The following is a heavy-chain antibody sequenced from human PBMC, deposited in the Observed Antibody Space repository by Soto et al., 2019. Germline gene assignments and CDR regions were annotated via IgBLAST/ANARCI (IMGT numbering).Heavy chain of an antibody. D-gene: IGHD4-17*01. CDR1: GVSVSSDSFY. J-gene: IGHJ4*02. V-gene: IGHV4-61*01. CDR2: GSYSGTT. CDR3: ARGATVTQYDY. Sequence: PSETLSLTCTVSGVSVSSDSFYWAWIRQPPGKGLEWIGFGSYSGTTNYKPSLKSRVTISVDTSRSQISLKVSSLTAADTAVYYCARGATVTQYDYWGQGTLVTGSS.